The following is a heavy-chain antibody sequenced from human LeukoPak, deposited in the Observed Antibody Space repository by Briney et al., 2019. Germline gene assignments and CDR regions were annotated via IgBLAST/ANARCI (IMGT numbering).Heavy chain of an antibody. J-gene: IGHJ5*02. CDR2: IYTSGST. V-gene: IGHV4-4*07. D-gene: IGHD3-22*01. CDR1: GGSISSYY. CDR3: ARDYDSSGYYFSFDP. Sequence: SETLSLTCTVSGGSISSYYWSWIRQPAGKGLEWIGRIYTSGSTNYNPSLKSRVTMSVDTSKNQFSLKLSSVTAADTAVYYCARDYDSSGYYFSFDPWGQGTLVTVSS.